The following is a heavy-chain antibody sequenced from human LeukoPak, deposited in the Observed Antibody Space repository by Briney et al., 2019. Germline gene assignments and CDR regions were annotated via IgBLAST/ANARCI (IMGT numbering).Heavy chain of an antibody. D-gene: IGHD2-15*01. V-gene: IGHV3-66*01. CDR3: ARAGWGYCSGGSCYWDY. J-gene: IGHJ4*02. CDR1: GFTVSSNY. Sequence: PGGSLRLSCAASGFTVSSNYMSWVRQAPGKGLEWVSVIYSGGSTYYADSVKGRFTISRDNSKNTLYLQMNNLRAEDTAVYYCARAGWGYCSGGSCYWDYWGQGTLVTVSS. CDR2: IYSGGST.